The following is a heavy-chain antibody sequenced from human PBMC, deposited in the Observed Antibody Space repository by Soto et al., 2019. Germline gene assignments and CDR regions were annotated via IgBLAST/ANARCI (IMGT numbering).Heavy chain of an antibody. D-gene: IGHD6-13*01. CDR1: GGTFSSYA. J-gene: IGHJ6*02. Sequence: QVQLVQSGAEVKKPGSSVKVSCKASGGTFSSYAISWVRQAPGQGLEWMGGIIPIFGTANYEQKFQGRVTITADESTSTAYMELSSLRSEDTAVYYCARPTGYSSSWDSYGMDVWGQGTTVTVSS. CDR3: ARPTGYSSSWDSYGMDV. CDR2: IIPIFGTA. V-gene: IGHV1-69*01.